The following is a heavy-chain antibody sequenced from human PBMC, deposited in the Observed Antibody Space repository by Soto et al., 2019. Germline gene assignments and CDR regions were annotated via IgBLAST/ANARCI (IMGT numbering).Heavy chain of an antibody. CDR1: GFAVSSNY. D-gene: IGHD1-1*01. Sequence: EVQLVESGGDLVQPGGSLRLSFAASGFAVSSNYMTWVRQAPGKGLEWVSVIQSGGDTHYEGSVRGRFTISRDNSKSTLYLQTNSLRAEDTAVYYGARSRTGRPYGGMDVWGQGTTVTVSS. J-gene: IGHJ6*02. CDR3: ARSRTGRPYGGMDV. V-gene: IGHV3-66*01. CDR2: IQSGGDT.